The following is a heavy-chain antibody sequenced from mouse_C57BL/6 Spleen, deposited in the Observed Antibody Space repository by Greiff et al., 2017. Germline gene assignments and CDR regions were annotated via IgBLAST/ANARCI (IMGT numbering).Heavy chain of an antibody. CDR2: IYPGDGDT. CDR3: ARAIYYGTYYAMDY. J-gene: IGHJ4*01. D-gene: IGHD2-1*01. Sequence: VQLQQSGPELVKPGASVKISCKASGYAFSSSWMNWVKQRPGKGLEWIGRIYPGDGDTNYNGKFKGKATLTADKSSSTAYMQLSSLTSEDSAVYFCARAIYYGTYYAMDYWGQGTSVTVSS. V-gene: IGHV1-82*01. CDR1: GYAFSSSW.